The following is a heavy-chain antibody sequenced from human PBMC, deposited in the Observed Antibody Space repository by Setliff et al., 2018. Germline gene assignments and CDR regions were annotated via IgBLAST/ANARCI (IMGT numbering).Heavy chain of an antibody. D-gene: IGHD6-6*01. V-gene: IGHV4-31*03. Sequence: SETLSLTCTVSGGSIKTSGYYWSWIRQHPGKGLEWIGYIYFTGSTDYNPSLKSRVTISIDTSKDQFSLKLISMTAADTAVYYCARGRNIAARLLDSWGQGTLVTVS. CDR3: ARGRNIAARLLDS. CDR2: IYFTGST. J-gene: IGHJ4*02. CDR1: GGSIKTSGYY.